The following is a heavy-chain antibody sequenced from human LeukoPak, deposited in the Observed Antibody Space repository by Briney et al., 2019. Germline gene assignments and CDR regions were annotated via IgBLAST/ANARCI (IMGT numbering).Heavy chain of an antibody. J-gene: IGHJ4*02. Sequence: ASVKVSCKASGYTFTSYGISWVRQAPGQGLEWMGWISAYNGNTNYAQKLQGRVTMTTDTSTSTAYMELRSLRSDDTAVYYCAREATGYSSSWYDPPPSYYFDYWGQGTLVIVSS. CDR2: ISAYNGNT. D-gene: IGHD6-13*01. CDR1: GYTFTSYG. CDR3: AREATGYSSSWYDPPPSYYFDY. V-gene: IGHV1-18*01.